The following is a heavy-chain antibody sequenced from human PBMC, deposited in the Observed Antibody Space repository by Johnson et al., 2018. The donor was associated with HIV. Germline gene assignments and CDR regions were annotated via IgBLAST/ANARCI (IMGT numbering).Heavy chain of an antibody. CDR1: GFAFSSYA. D-gene: IGHD3-10*01. J-gene: IGHJ3*01. V-gene: IGHV3-30*04. CDR3: ATLWFGEVSVYDAFDV. Sequence: QVQLVESGGGVVQPGRSLRLYCAASGFAFSSYALHWVRQAPGKGLEWVAVISYDGKDKYYADSVKGRFTSSRDNSKNTLYLQMNSLRPEDTALYYCATLWFGEVSVYDAFDVWGQGTMVTVSS. CDR2: ISYDGKDK.